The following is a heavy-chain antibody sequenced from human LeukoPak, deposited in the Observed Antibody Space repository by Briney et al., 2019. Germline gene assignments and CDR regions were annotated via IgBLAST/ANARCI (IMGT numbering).Heavy chain of an antibody. D-gene: IGHD3-10*01. CDR1: GFSFSIYW. J-gene: IGHJ3*02. Sequence: PGGSLRLSCAASGFSFSIYWMHWVRQAPGKGLVWVSRLNSDGSSTSYADYVKGRFTISRDNSKNTLYLQMNSLRGEDTAVYYCARDFGPVAFDIWGQGTMVSVSS. CDR2: LNSDGSST. V-gene: IGHV3-74*01. CDR3: ARDFGPVAFDI.